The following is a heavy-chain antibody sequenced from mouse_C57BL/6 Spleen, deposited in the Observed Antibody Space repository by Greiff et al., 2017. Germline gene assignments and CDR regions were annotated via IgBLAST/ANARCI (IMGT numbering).Heavy chain of an antibody. CDR2: FYPGSGSI. CDR1: GYTFTEYP. Sequence: LMESGAELVKPGASVKLSCKASGYTFTEYPIHRVEQRSGQGLEWIGWFYPGSGSIKYNEKFKDKATLTEDKSTSTVYMELSRLTSEDSAVYFCARHEEKRYFDVWGTGTTVTVSS. CDR3: ARHEEKRYFDV. V-gene: IGHV1-62-2*01. J-gene: IGHJ1*03.